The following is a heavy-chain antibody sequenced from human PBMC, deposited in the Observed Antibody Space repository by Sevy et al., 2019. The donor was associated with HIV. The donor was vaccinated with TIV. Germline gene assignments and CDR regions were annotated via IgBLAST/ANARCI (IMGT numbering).Heavy chain of an antibody. Sequence: ASVKVSCKASGYTFTSFGISWVRQAPGQGLEWVGWISVYNGKINYAQNFQGRVTMTTDTSTRTAYMGLKSLRSDETAVYYCARRGAFDFDTSGFLSPWGQGTLVTVSS. CDR1: GYTFTSFG. V-gene: IGHV1-18*01. CDR3: ARRGAFDFDTSGFLSP. D-gene: IGHD3-22*01. J-gene: IGHJ1*01. CDR2: ISVYNGKI.